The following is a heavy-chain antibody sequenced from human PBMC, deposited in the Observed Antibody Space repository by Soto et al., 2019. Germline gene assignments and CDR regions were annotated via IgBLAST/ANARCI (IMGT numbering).Heavy chain of an antibody. CDR3: ARGTAQQPKDY. Sequence: GGSLRLSCAASGFTFNTYTMNWIRQAPGKGLEWVSSISSSSNYIYYADSVKGRFTISRDNAKNSLYLQTNSLRAEDTAVYYCARGTAQQPKDYWGQGTLVTVSS. V-gene: IGHV3-21*01. CDR1: GFTFNTYT. CDR2: ISSSSNYI. J-gene: IGHJ4*02. D-gene: IGHD2-8*02.